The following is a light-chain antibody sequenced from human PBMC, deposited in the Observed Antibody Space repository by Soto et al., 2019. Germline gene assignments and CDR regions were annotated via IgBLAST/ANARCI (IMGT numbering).Light chain of an antibody. CDR2: DAS. CDR1: QDISDY. V-gene: IGKV1-33*01. CDR3: QQYSSHST. Sequence: DFQMTQSPSSLSASVGDRVTITCQASQDISDYLNWYQQKPGAAPKLLIYDASNLQAGVPSRFSGSGSGTEFSLTISSLQPDDFATYYCQQYSSHSTFGQGTKVDIK. J-gene: IGKJ1*01.